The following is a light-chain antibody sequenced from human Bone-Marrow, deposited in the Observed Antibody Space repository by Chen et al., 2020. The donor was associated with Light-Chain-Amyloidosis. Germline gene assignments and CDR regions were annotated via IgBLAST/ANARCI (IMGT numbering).Light chain of an antibody. Sequence: QSALTQPAPGAGYPGKALTLSCHRTSSDAGNYNLGSWYQQHPGKAPKLLIQEGTKRPSGVSSRFSGSKSGNTASLTISGLQAEDEADYYCCSYAGSSTPYVFGTGTKVTVL. CDR1: SSDAGNYNL. CDR3: CSYAGSSTPYV. CDR2: EGT. V-gene: IGLV2-23*01. J-gene: IGLJ1*01.